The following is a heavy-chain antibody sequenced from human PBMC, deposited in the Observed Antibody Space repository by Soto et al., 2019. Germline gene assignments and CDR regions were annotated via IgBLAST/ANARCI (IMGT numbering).Heavy chain of an antibody. J-gene: IGHJ3*02. CDR3: ARSTYYYDSISYPDAFDI. CDR2: TYYRSKWYN. CDR1: GDSVSSNSAA. D-gene: IGHD3-22*01. Sequence: SQTLSLTCAISGDSVSSNSAAWNWIRQSPSRGLEWLGRTYYRSKWYNDYAVSVKSRITINPDTSKNQFSLQLNSVTPEDTAVYYCARSTYYYDSISYPDAFDIWGQGTMVTVSS. V-gene: IGHV6-1*01.